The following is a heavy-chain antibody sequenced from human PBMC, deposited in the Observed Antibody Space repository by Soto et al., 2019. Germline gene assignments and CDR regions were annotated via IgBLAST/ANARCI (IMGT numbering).Heavy chain of an antibody. CDR1: GFTFSSYA. J-gene: IGHJ4*02. Sequence: GESLKISCAASGFTFSSYAMSWVRQAPGKGLEWVSAISGSGGSTYYADSVKGRFTISRDNSKNTLYLQMNSLRAEDTAVYYCAKATVVVIAIDYFDYWGQGTLVTVSS. CDR3: AKATVVVIAIDYFDY. V-gene: IGHV3-23*01. CDR2: ISGSGGST. D-gene: IGHD2-21*01.